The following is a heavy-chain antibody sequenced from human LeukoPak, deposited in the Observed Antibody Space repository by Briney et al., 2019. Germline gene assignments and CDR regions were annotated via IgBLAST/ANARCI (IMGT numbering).Heavy chain of an antibody. CDR3: ARRYFDS. CDR2: IKEDGSNK. Sequence: GGSLRLSCAASGFAFSYYGMHWVRQAPGKGLEWVANIKEDGSNKYYVDSVKGRFTISRDNAKNSLYLQMNSLGAEDTAVYYCARRYFDSWGQGTLVTVSS. J-gene: IGHJ4*02. CDR1: GFAFSYYG. V-gene: IGHV3-7*03.